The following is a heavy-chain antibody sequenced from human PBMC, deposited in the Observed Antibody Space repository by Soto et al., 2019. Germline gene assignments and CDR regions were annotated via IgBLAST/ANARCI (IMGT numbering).Heavy chain of an antibody. CDR1: GFTFSTYA. J-gene: IGHJ5*02. D-gene: IGHD5-12*01. V-gene: IGHV3-23*01. CDR3: XXVSRSTITRDDP. CDR2: LSSGGST. Sequence: EVQLLESGGGLVQPGGSLRLSCAASGFTFSTYAMSWVRQAPGEGLEWVSSLSSGGSTYYADSVKGRFTISRDNSKNTLYLQMNSLRAEDTXXXXXXXVSRSTITRDDPWGQGTLVTVSS.